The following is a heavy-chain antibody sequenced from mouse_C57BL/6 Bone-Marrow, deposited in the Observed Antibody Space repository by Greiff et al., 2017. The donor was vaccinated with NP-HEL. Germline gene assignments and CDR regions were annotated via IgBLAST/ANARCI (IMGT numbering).Heavy chain of an antibody. CDR2: IHPNSGST. CDR1: GYTFTSYW. V-gene: IGHV1-64*01. J-gene: IGHJ3*01. CDR3: ARGELLRSWFAY. Sequence: QVQLQQPGAELVKPGASVKLSCKASGYTFTSYWMHWVKQRPGQGLEWIGMIHPNSGSTNYNEKFKSKATLTVDKSSSTAYMQLSSLTSEDSAVYYCARGELLRSWFAYWGQGTLVTVSA. D-gene: IGHD1-1*01.